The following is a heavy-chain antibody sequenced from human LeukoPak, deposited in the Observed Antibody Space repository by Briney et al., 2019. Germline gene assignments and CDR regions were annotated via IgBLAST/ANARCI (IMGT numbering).Heavy chain of an antibody. J-gene: IGHJ4*02. CDR1: GFTFSRYG. D-gene: IGHD3-9*01. V-gene: IGHV3-30*18. Sequence: GGSLRLSRAASGFTFSRYGMHWVRQAPGKGLEWVADISYDGSNEYYADSVKGRFSIFRDNAKNTLYLQMYRLRAEDTAVYYCAKGGILTGYLTYYFDSWGQGTLVTVSS. CDR3: AKGGILTGYLTYYFDS. CDR2: ISYDGSNE.